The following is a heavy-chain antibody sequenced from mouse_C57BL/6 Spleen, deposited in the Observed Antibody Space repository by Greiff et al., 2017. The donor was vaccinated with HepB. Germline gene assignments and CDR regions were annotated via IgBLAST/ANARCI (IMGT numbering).Heavy chain of an antibody. D-gene: IGHD2-13*01. CDR3: ARDGDYSWFAY. J-gene: IGHJ3*01. CDR2: INPNNGGT. V-gene: IGHV1-18*01. Sequence: EVQLQQSGPELVKPGASVKIPCKASGYTFTDYNMDWVKQSHGKSLEWIGDINPNNGGTSYNQKFKGKATLTVDKSSSTAYMELRSLTSEDTAVYYCARDGDYSWFAYWGQGTLVTVSA. CDR1: GYTFTDYN.